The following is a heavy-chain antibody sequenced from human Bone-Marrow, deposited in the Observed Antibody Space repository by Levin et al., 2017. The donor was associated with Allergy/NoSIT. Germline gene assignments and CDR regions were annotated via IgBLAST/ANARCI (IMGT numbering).Heavy chain of an antibody. J-gene: IGHJ6*02. CDR2: ISWNSDNI. CDR1: GFSFEDYA. CDR3: AKLGDISCFYDYYGMDV. Sequence: GGSLRLSCAASGFSFEDYAMHWVRQAPGRGLEWVSGISWNSDNIDYADSVKGRFTISRYNAKNSLHLQMTILRVEDTSFYYCAKLGDISCFYDYYGMDVWGQGTTVTVSS. V-gene: IGHV3-9*01. D-gene: IGHD2-21*01.